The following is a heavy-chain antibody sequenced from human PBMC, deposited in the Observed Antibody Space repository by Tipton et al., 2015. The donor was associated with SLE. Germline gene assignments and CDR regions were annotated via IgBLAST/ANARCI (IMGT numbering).Heavy chain of an antibody. CDR2: INNSGRD. V-gene: IGHV4-39*02. Sequence: TLSLTCTVSGDFMRDSSFHWGWIRQPPGKGLEWIGSINNSGRDYYNPSLSSRVTISGDTSKNHFSLKLSSVTAADTAVYYCARAGLLTAYYPYFDYWGQGTLVTVSS. CDR1: GDFMRDSSFH. D-gene: IGHD3-9*01. J-gene: IGHJ4*02. CDR3: ARAGLLTAYYPYFDY.